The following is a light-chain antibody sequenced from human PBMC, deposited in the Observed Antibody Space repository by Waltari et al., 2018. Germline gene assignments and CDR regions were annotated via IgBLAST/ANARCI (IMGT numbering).Light chain of an antibody. CDR2: GAS. J-gene: IGKJ1*01. Sequence: EIVLTQSPATCSLSLGERAIASCRASQSVSRSLAWYQQKPGQAPRLLIYGASTRATGIPDRFSGSGSGTDFSLTISRLEPDDFAVYYCQHYLRLPVTFGQGTTVEI. CDR3: QHYLRLPVT. CDR1: QSVSRS. V-gene: IGKV3-20*01.